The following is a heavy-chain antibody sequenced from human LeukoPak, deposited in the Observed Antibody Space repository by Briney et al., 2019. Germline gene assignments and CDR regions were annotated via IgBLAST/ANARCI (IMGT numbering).Heavy chain of an antibody. Sequence: SETLSLTCTVSGGSISSYYWSWIRQPPGKGLEWIGYIYYSGSTNYNPSLESRVTISVDTSKNQFSLKLSSVTAADTAVYYCARLKLLRQYYFDYWGQGTLVTVSS. J-gene: IGHJ4*02. D-gene: IGHD2-2*01. V-gene: IGHV4-59*08. CDR2: IYYSGST. CDR3: ARLKLLRQYYFDY. CDR1: GGSISSYY.